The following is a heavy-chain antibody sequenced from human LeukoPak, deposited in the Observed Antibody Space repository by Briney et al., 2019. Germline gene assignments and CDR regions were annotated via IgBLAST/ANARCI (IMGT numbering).Heavy chain of an antibody. Sequence: SVKVSCKPSGYTFTEYYMHCVRQAPGQGLEWMGWVIPNSGATRYAQKFQGRVTMTRDTSITTAYMELSRLTSDDTAVYYCARDHDYGDYDAPGVFDIWGQGTMVTVSA. CDR2: VIPNSGAT. CDR3: ARDHDYGDYDAPGVFDI. V-gene: IGHV1-2*02. CDR1: GYTFTEYY. D-gene: IGHD4-17*01. J-gene: IGHJ3*02.